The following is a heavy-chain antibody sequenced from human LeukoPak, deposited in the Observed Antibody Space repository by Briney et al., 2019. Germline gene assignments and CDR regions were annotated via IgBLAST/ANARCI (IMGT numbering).Heavy chain of an antibody. J-gene: IGHJ4*02. V-gene: IGHV4-31*02. CDR2: IYYSGST. CDR1: GFTFSSYA. CDR3: ARHGGQQFSLDY. Sequence: LRLSCAASGFTFSSYAMSWVRQAPGKGLEWIGYIYYSGSTYYNPSLKSRVTISVDTSKNQFSLKLSSVTAADTAVYYCARHGGQQFSLDYWGQGTLVTVSS. D-gene: IGHD6-13*01.